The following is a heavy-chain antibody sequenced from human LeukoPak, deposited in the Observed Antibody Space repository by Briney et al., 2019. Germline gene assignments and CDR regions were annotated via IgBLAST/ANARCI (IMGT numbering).Heavy chain of an antibody. CDR1: GFSFSNYA. Sequence: GGSLRLSCAASGFSFSNYAMSWVRQAPGKGLEWVSGISGIDDNAYHADSVKGRFTISRDNSKNTLYLQMNSLRAEDTAVYFCARGGGDYCFDYWGQGALVTVSS. CDR3: ARGGGDYCFDY. D-gene: IGHD2-21*02. J-gene: IGHJ4*02. CDR2: ISGIDDNA. V-gene: IGHV3-23*01.